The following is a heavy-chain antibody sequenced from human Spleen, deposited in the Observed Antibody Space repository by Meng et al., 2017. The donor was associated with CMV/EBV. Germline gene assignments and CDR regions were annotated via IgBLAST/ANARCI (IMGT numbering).Heavy chain of an antibody. CDR1: GFIFDDYG. V-gene: IGHV3-20*03. D-gene: IGHD6-6*01. CDR2: TNWNGGNT. CDR3: AREPWFSTSSGGDY. Sequence: ATGFIFDDYGMSWVRQVPGKGLEWVSGTNWNGGNTGYAASVKGRFTIFRDNAKNSMYLQMKNLRVEDTALYYCAREPWFSTSSGGDYWGQGVLVPSPQ. J-gene: IGHJ4*02.